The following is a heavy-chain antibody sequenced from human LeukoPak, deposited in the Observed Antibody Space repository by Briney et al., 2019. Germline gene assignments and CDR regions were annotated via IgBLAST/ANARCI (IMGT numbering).Heavy chain of an antibody. J-gene: IGHJ4*02. CDR1: GFTFSSYA. V-gene: IGHV3-23*01. CDR3: AKDMGEDGSYYLDY. D-gene: IGHD1-26*01. Sequence: PGGSLRLSCAASGFTFSSYAMSWVRQAPGKGLEWVSAISGSGGRTYYAGSVKGRFTVSRDTSKNTLYLQMNGLRAEDTALYYCAKDMGEDGSYYLDYWGQGTLVTVSS. CDR2: ISGSGGRT.